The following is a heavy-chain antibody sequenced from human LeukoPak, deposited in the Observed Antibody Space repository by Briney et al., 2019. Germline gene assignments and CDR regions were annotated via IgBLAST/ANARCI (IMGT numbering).Heavy chain of an antibody. D-gene: IGHD6-19*01. Sequence: ASVKVSCKASGGTFSSYAISWVRQAPGQGLEWMGIINPSGGSTSYAQKFQGRVTMTRDTFTSTVYMELSSLRSEDTAVYYCARERVAGRGYYYGMDVWGQGTTVTVSS. V-gene: IGHV1-46*01. J-gene: IGHJ6*02. CDR1: GGTFSSYA. CDR2: INPSGGST. CDR3: ARERVAGRGYYYGMDV.